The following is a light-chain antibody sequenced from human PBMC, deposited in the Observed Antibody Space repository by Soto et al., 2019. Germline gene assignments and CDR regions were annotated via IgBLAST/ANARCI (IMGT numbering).Light chain of an antibody. V-gene: IGKV1-39*01. CDR2: AAS. J-gene: IGKJ4*01. CDR3: QQGSRNPLT. CDR1: QSIRNY. Sequence: DIPMTQFPSSLSASVGDRVTITSRASQSIRNYLHWYQQKPGKAPKLLIYAASSLKSGVPSRFSGSGSGTDFTLTVSSLQPADFATYHWQQGSRNPLTLGGGTKVAIK.